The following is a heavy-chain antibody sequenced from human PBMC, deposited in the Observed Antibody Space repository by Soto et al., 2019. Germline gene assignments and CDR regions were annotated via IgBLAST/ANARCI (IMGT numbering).Heavy chain of an antibody. J-gene: IGHJ4*02. CDR1: GFTFSESW. CDR2: ILSRTDGGTT. CDR3: VLYDYIWGGPRYRWAD. V-gene: IGHV3-15*01. D-gene: IGHD3-16*02. Sequence: EVQLVESGGDLVKPGGSLRLSCAASGFTFSESWMSWVRQAPGKGLEWVARILSRTDGGTTDYGAPVKGRFSISRDDSQNMLYLQMNNLQSEDTAIYYCVLYDYIWGGPRYRWADWGQGTLVTVSS.